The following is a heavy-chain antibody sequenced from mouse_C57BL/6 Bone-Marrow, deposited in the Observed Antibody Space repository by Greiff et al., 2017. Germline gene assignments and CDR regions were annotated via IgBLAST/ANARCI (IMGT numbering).Heavy chain of an antibody. J-gene: IGHJ4*01. CDR2: IRSKSNNYAT. CDR1: GFSFNTYA. D-gene: IGHD1-1*01. CDR3: VREGYYYGSSLAMDY. Sequence: EVQLQESGGGLVQPKGSLKLSCAASGFSFNTYAMNWVRQAPGKGLEWVARIRSKSNNYATYYADSVKDRFTISRDDSESMLYLQMNNLKTEDTAMYYCVREGYYYGSSLAMDYWGQGTSVTVSS. V-gene: IGHV10-1*01.